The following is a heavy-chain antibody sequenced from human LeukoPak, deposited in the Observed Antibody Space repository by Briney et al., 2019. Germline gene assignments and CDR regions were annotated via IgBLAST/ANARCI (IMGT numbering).Heavy chain of an antibody. Sequence: GGSLRLSCAAPGFTFGDYAMAWVRQAPGKGLEWVGSIRSKAYGGTTQYAASVKGRFTISRDDSTGIAYVQMNSLKSEDTAVYHCARVEPLPSSGIEVAADYWGQGTLVTVSS. J-gene: IGHJ4*02. CDR2: IRSKAYGGTT. CDR3: ARVEPLPSSGIEVAADY. V-gene: IGHV3-49*04. CDR1: GFTFGDYA. D-gene: IGHD6-19*01.